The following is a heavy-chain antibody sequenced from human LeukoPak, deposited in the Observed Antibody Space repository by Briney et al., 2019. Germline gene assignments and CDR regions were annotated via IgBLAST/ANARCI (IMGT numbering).Heavy chain of an antibody. D-gene: IGHD5-24*01. CDR1: GFTFSSYA. Sequence: GRSLRPSCAASGFTFSSYAMHWVRQAPGKGLEWVAVISYDGSNKYYADSVKGRFTISRDNSKNTLYLQMNSLRAEDTAVYYCARDFERMAYYFDYWGQGTLVTVSS. V-gene: IGHV3-30-3*01. CDR3: ARDFERMAYYFDY. CDR2: ISYDGSNK. J-gene: IGHJ4*02.